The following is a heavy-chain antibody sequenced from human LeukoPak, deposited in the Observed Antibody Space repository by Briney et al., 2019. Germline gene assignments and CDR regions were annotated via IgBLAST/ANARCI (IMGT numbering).Heavy chain of an antibody. D-gene: IGHD3-3*01. Sequence: GASVKVSCKASGGTFSSYTINWVRQAPGQGLEWMGGIIPVFGTANYVQKFQGRVTITADESTSTAYMELSSLRSEDTAVYYCARNSPSDDFWSGYLCDWGQGTLVTVSS. CDR3: ARNSPSDDFWSGYLCD. CDR1: GGTFSSYT. V-gene: IGHV1-69*13. CDR2: IIPVFGTA. J-gene: IGHJ4*02.